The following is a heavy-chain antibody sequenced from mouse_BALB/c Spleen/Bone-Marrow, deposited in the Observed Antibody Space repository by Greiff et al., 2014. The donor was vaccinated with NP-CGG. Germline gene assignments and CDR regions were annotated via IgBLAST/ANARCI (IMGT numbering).Heavy chain of an antibody. CDR2: INPDSSTI. CDR3: ARNGYYGWSAN. V-gene: IGHV4-1*02. Sequence: EVKLVESGGGLVQPGGSLELSCAASGFDFRRYWMNWVRQAPGKGLEWIGEINPDSSTINYTPSLKDKFFISRDNAKNTLYLQMSKVRSEDTALYYCARNGYYGWSANWGQGTLVTVSA. CDR1: GFDFRRYW. D-gene: IGHD2-3*01. J-gene: IGHJ3*01.